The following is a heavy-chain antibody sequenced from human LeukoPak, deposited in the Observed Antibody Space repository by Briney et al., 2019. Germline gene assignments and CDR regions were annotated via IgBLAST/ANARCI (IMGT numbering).Heavy chain of an antibody. D-gene: IGHD1-14*01. CDR3: ARDRKFRVRSPESLDY. Sequence: GASVKVSCKASGYTFTSYAMHWVRQAPGQRLEWMGWINAGNGNTNYVQKLQGRVTMTTDTSTSTAYMELRSLRSDDTAVYYCARDRKFRVRSPESLDYWGQGTLVTVSS. CDR1: GYTFTSYA. V-gene: IGHV1-3*01. CDR2: INAGNGNT. J-gene: IGHJ4*02.